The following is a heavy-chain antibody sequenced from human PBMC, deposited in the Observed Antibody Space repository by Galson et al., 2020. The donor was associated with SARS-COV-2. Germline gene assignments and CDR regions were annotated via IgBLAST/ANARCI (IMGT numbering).Heavy chain of an antibody. CDR3: TTAITDWLLYGGYFHY. CDR2: IKGTADGGTT. J-gene: IGHJ4*02. CDR1: GLTFSVAH. Sequence: GESLKISCAASGLTFSVAHMTWVRQAPGKGLEWVGRIKGTADGGTTDYAAPVKGRFTISRDDSKSTLFLEMNSLKTEDTAVYYCTTAITDWLLYGGYFHYWGQGTLVTVSS. V-gene: IGHV3-15*01. D-gene: IGHD3-9*01.